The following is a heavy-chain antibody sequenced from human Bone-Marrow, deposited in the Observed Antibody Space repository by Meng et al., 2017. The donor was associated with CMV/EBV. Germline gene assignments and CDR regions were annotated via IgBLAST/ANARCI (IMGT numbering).Heavy chain of an antibody. V-gene: IGHV4-34*01. CDR2: INHSGST. CDR1: GGSFSGYY. Sequence: QGELQQGGAGVLKPSETLSLTCAVYGGSFSGYYWSWIRQPPGKGLEWIGEINHSGSTNYNPSLKNRVTISVDTSKNQFSLKLSSVTAADTAVYYCARAQAVAGRYCVYWGQGTLVTVSS. D-gene: IGHD6-19*01. J-gene: IGHJ4*02. CDR3: ARAQAVAGRYCVY.